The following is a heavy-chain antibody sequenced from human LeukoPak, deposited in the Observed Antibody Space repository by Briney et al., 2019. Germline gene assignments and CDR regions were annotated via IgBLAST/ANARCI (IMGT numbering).Heavy chain of an antibody. D-gene: IGHD5-12*01. CDR2: IYTSGST. J-gene: IGHJ3*02. V-gene: IGHV4-4*07. CDR1: GGSMSNYY. CDR3: ARGGNYWDAFDI. Sequence: SETLSLTCTVSGGSMSNYYWSWIRQPAGKGLEWVGHIYTSGSTNYNPSLKSRVTMSVDTSKNQFSLKLTSVTAADTAFYYCARGGNYWDAFDIWGQGTMVTVSS.